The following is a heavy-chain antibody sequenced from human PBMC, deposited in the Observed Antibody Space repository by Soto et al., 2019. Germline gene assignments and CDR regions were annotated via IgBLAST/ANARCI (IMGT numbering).Heavy chain of an antibody. CDR1: GYTFIGYD. V-gene: IGHV1-8*01. CDR3: ARGLNDILSD. D-gene: IGHD3-9*01. J-gene: IGHJ4*02. Sequence: QVQLVQSGAVVKKPGASVKVSCKASGYTFIGYDINWVRQATGQGLEWMGWMNPNSGNTVYTQNFQGRVTMTRNTSISTAYMELNSLRSDDTAVYYCARGLNDILSDWGQGTLVTVSS. CDR2: MNPNSGNT.